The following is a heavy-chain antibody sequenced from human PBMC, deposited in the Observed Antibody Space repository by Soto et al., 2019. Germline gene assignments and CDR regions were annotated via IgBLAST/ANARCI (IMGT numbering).Heavy chain of an antibody. D-gene: IGHD5-12*01. CDR2: INAGNGNT. CDR3: ARGPIVATTFDY. Sequence: ASVKVSCKASGYTFTSYAMHWVRQAPGQRLEWMGWINAGNGNTKYSQKFQGRVTITRDTSASTAYMELSSLRSEDTAVYYCARGPIVATTFDYWGQGTLVTVSS. CDR1: GYTFTSYA. V-gene: IGHV1-3*01. J-gene: IGHJ4*02.